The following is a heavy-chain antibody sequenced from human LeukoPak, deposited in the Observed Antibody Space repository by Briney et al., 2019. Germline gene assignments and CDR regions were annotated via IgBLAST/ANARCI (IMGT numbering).Heavy chain of an antibody. V-gene: IGHV1-69*06. Sequence: SVKVSCKASGGTFSSYAISWVRQAPGQGLEWMGGIIPIFGTANYAQKFQGRVTITADKSTSTAYMELSSLRSEDTAVYYCARSSLSGSYYYYYYMDVWGKGTTVTVSS. J-gene: IGHJ6*03. CDR2: IIPIFGTA. CDR1: GGTFSSYA. CDR3: ARSSLSGSYYYYYYMDV. D-gene: IGHD1-26*01.